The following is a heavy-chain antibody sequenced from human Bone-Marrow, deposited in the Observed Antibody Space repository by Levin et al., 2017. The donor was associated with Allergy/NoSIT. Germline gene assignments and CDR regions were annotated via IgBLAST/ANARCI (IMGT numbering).Heavy chain of an antibody. J-gene: IGHJ3*02. D-gene: IGHD3-10*01. CDR1: GYTFTGYY. Sequence: VASVKVSCKASGYTFTGYYMHWVRQAPGQGLEWMAWFNPHNGDTHYAQKFQGRVTLTRDTSISTAYMDLSRLKSDDSAVYFCARETKLTDAFDIWGQGTMVIVSS. CDR2: FNPHNGDT. CDR3: ARETKLTDAFDI. V-gene: IGHV1-2*02.